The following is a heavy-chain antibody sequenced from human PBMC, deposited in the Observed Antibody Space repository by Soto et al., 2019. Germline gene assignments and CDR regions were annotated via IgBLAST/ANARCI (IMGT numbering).Heavy chain of an antibody. CDR2: IIPVFGTA. J-gene: IGHJ6*02. CDR1: GGPYNSFA. Sequence: QAQLVQSGAEVKKPGSSVKVSCKASGGPYNSFAISWVRQAPGQGLEWIGGIIPVFGTATYAQKFKGRVTITAEESTSTAYMERSSLTSEDTAVYYCARFLGGAGSYYDGQNYNYYNGMDVWGQGTTVTVSS. CDR3: ARFLGGAGSYYDGQNYNYYNGMDV. D-gene: IGHD3-10*01. V-gene: IGHV1-69*01.